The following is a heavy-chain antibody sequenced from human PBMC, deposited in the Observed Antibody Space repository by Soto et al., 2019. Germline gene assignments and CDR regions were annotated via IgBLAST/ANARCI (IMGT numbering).Heavy chain of an antibody. V-gene: IGHV4-4*02. CDR1: GGSISSSNW. J-gene: IGHJ6*02. CDR2: IYHSGST. CDR3: ARGVGGYYYGMDV. D-gene: IGHD2-2*01. Sequence: QVQLQESGPGLVKPSGTLSLTCAVSGGSISSSNWWSWVRQPPGKGLEWIGEIYHSGSTNYNPSPKCRVTISVGQSKSQFSLKLSSVTAADTAVYYCARGVGGYYYGMDVWGQGTTVTVSS.